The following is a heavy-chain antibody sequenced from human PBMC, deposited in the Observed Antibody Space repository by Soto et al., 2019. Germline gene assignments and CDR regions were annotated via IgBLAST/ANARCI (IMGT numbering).Heavy chain of an antibody. V-gene: IGHV1-8*01. CDR1: GYTFTSYD. Sequence: QVQLVQSGAEVKKPGASLTVSCKTSGYTFTSYDIHWVRQATGQGPEWMGWLTPYSGNTVYAQKFQVRIIMTRNTSMSTADMELSSLRSEDTAVYYCAITRFGAVAGTWGQGTLGTVSS. D-gene: IGHD6-19*01. CDR2: LTPYSGNT. CDR3: AITRFGAVAGT. J-gene: IGHJ5*02.